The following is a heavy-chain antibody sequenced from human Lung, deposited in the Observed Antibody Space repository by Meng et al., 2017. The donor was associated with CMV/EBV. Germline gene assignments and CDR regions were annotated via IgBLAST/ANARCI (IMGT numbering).Heavy chain of an antibody. J-gene: IGHJ6*02. CDR3: ARSKIAARSHYYYGMDV. D-gene: IGHD6-6*01. CDR2: IYTYNGNT. CDR1: GYKFTDYG. V-gene: IGHV1-18*01. Sequence: ASXXVSXKASGYKFTDYGITWVRQAPGQGLEWMRWIYTYNGNTNLAQNVQSRGSMTRDTSTSTAYMKLRSLRSDDTAVYYCARSKIAARSHYYYGMDVWGQGTXVTVSS.